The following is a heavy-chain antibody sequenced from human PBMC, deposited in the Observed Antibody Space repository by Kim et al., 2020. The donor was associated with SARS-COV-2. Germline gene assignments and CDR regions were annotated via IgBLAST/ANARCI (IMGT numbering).Heavy chain of an antibody. CDR1: GGSLSGYY. Sequence: SETLSLTCAVYGGSLSGYYWTWIRQPPGKGLEWIGEVNHSGSTNYNPTLKSRVTISVDTSKNQFSLKLSSVTAADTAVYYCANGGNYCSGVSCFDYWG. D-gene: IGHD2-15*01. J-gene: IGHJ4*01. CDR2: VNHSGST. V-gene: IGHV4-34*01. CDR3: ANGGNYCSGVSCFDY.